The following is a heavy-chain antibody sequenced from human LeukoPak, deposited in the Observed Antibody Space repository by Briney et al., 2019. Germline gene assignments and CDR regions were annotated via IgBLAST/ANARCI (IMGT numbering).Heavy chain of an antibody. J-gene: IGHJ4*02. CDR1: GGSISTYY. D-gene: IGHD3-22*01. CDR2: IYYSGST. V-gene: IGHV4-59*01. Sequence: SETLSLTCTVSGGSISTYYWTWIRQPPGKGLEWIGYIYYSGSTNYNPSLKSRVALSVDTSKNQFSLKLTSLTAADSAVYYCAREGSDYYDSSGALVYWGQGTLVTVSS. CDR3: AREGSDYYDSSGALVY.